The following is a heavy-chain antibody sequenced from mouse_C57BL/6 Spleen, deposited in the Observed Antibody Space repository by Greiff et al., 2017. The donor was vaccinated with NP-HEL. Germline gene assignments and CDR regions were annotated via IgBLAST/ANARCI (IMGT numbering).Heavy chain of an antibody. CDR2: INPSTGGT. CDR1: GYSFTGYY. J-gene: IGHJ3*01. CDR3: ARWGYDAWFAY. D-gene: IGHD2-3*01. V-gene: IGHV1-42*01. Sequence: VQLQQSGPELVKPGASVKISCKASGYSFTGYYMNWVKQSPEKSLEWIGEINPSTGGTTYNQKFKAKATLTVDKSSSTAYMQLKSLTSEDSAVYYCARWGYDAWFAYWGQGTLVTVSA.